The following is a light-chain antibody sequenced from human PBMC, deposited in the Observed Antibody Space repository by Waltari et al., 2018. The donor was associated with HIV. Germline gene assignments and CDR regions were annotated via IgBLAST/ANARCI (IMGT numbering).Light chain of an antibody. V-gene: IGLV2-23*01. Sequence: QSALTQPASVSGSPGQSITISCTGTSSAVGRYNIVSWYQQHPGKAPKLMIYEGSKRPSGVSNRFSGSKSGNTASLTISGLQAEDEADYYCCSYAGTNWVFGGGTKLTVL. J-gene: IGLJ3*02. CDR2: EGS. CDR3: CSYAGTNWV. CDR1: SSAVGRYNI.